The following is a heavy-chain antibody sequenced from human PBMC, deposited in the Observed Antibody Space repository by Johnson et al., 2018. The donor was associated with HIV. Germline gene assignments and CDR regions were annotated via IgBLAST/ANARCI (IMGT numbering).Heavy chain of an antibody. D-gene: IGHD3-22*01. Sequence: VQLVESGGALVQPGRSLRLSCVASGFTFEDYAMYWVRQAPGKGLEWVSGISWNSDDIDYADSVRGRFTISRDNAKNSLYLQMNTLRPEDTSLYYCAKHLVVINVRYAFHIWGQGTMVTVS. V-gene: IGHV3-9*01. CDR1: GFTFEDYA. J-gene: IGHJ3*02. CDR2: ISWNSDDI. CDR3: AKHLVVINVRYAFHI.